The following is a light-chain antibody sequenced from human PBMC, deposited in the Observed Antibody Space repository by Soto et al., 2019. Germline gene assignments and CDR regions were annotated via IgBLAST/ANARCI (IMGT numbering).Light chain of an antibody. Sequence: DIQMTQSPSTVSASVGDRVIITCRATHTVKNWLAWYQQKPGKAPKLLIYMASTLESGFPSRFIGRGSGTEFTLTISSLQPDDFATYYCQQYDRNPPFFFGPATKVAIK. CDR1: HTVKNW. CDR3: QQYDRNPPFF. CDR2: MAS. V-gene: IGKV1-5*03. J-gene: IGKJ3*01.